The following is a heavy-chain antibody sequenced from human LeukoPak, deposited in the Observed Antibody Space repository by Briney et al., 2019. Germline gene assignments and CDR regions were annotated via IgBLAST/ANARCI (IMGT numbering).Heavy chain of an antibody. J-gene: IGHJ4*02. CDR3: AKDGGRITIFGVVTHFDY. Sequence: GGSLRLSCAASGFTFSSYWMRWVRQAPGKGLVWVSRINSDGSSTSYADSVKGRFTISRDNAKNTLYLQMNSLRAEDTAVYYCAKDGGRITIFGVVTHFDYWGQGTLVTVSS. CDR2: INSDGSST. V-gene: IGHV3-74*01. D-gene: IGHD3-3*01. CDR1: GFTFSSYW.